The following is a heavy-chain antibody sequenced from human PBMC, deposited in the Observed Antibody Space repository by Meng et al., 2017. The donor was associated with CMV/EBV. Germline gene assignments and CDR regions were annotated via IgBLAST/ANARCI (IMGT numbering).Heavy chain of an antibody. J-gene: IGHJ5*02. CDR2: IHYSGST. CDR3: AGLAAISYLSLVWFDP. CDR1: GGSISSYY. D-gene: IGHD2-2*02. Sequence: SETLSLTCTVSGGSISSYYWSWIRQPPGKGLEWIGYIHYSGSTNYNPSLKTRVTIPVDTTKNQFSLKLSAWTAADAAVYYFAGLAAISYLSLVWFDPWGQGTLVTVSS. V-gene: IGHV4-59*01.